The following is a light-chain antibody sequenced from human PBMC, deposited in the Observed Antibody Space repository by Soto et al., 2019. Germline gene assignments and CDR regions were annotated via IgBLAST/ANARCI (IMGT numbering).Light chain of an antibody. CDR1: QSVLTY. Sequence: EIVLTQSPATLSLSPGERATLSCRASQSVLTYLGWYQQKPGQAPRLLIYDASNRAGGIPDRFSGSGSGTDFTLTISNPEPEDFAIYYCQQRSNLVSFGQGTRLDIK. CDR3: QQRSNLVS. V-gene: IGKV3-11*01. CDR2: DAS. J-gene: IGKJ5*01.